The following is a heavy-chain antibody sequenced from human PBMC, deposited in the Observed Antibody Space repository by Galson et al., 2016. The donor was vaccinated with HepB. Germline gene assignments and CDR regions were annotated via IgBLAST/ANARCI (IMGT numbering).Heavy chain of an antibody. V-gene: IGHV4-38-2*01. CDR2: NAHSGDT. CDR1: GYSISSSYF. CDR3: ARFGPSGSYFDY. J-gene: IGHJ4*02. D-gene: IGHD1-26*01. Sequence: ETLSLTCSVSGYSISSSYFWGWLRQPPEKGLEWIVSNAHSGDTYYNPSVKSRVTMLVDTSKNQFSLKLSSVTAADTAVYYCARFGPSGSYFDYWGQGTLVTVSS.